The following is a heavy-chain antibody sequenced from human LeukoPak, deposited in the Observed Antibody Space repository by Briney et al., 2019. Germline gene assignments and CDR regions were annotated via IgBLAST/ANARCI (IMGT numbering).Heavy chain of an antibody. CDR1: GGSFSGYH. Sequence: SETLSLTCAVYGGSFSGYHWSWIRQPPGKGLEWIGEINHSGSTNYNPSLKSRVTISVDTSKNQFSLKLSSVTAADTAVYYCARGTHYYGSGSYSDAFDIWGQGTMVTASS. D-gene: IGHD3-10*01. V-gene: IGHV4-34*01. CDR3: ARGTHYYGSGSYSDAFDI. J-gene: IGHJ3*02. CDR2: INHSGST.